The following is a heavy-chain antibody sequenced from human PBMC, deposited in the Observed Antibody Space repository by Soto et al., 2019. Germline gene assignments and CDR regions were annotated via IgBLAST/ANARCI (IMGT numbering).Heavy chain of an antibody. CDR1: GFTFSTHG. Sequence: PGGSLRLSCEVSGFTFSTHGMHWVRQAPGKGLEWVAGTSYDGTNKYYARSVQGRFTISRENSMKTLYLQMNILRTEDTAVYYCAKDLSGARWYYDALDVWGQGTTVTVSS. D-gene: IGHD2-15*01. CDR3: AKDLSGARWYYDALDV. CDR2: TSYDGTNK. V-gene: IGHV3-30*18. J-gene: IGHJ6*02.